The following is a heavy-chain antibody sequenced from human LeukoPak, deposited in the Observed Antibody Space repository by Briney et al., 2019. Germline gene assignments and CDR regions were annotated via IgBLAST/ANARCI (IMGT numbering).Heavy chain of an antibody. D-gene: IGHD2-2*01. J-gene: IGHJ5*02. CDR3: ARGGDCSSTSCYPYHWFDP. Sequence: GGSLRLSWAPAGLTFSSYSMNWVRQAPGKGLEWVSYISSSSSTIYYADSVKGRFTISRDNAKNSLYLQMNSLRAEDTAVYYCARGGDCSSTSCYPYHWFDPWGQGTLVTVSS. CDR2: ISSSSSTI. CDR1: GLTFSSYS. V-gene: IGHV3-48*01.